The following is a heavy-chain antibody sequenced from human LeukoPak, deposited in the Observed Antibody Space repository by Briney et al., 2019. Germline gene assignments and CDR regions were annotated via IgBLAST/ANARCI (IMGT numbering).Heavy chain of an antibody. CDR1: GFTFDDYG. Sequence: GGSLRLSCVASGFTFDDYGMSWVRQAPGKGLEWVSGINWNGGSTGYADSVKGRFTISRDNAKNSLYLQMNSLRAEDTALYYCARLSSTYSSGWYVYWGQGTLVTVSS. CDR3: ARLSSTYSSGWYVY. CDR2: INWNGGST. V-gene: IGHV3-20*04. J-gene: IGHJ4*02. D-gene: IGHD6-19*01.